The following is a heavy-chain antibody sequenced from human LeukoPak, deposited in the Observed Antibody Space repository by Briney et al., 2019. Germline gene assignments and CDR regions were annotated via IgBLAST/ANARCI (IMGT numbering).Heavy chain of an antibody. Sequence: PGGSLRLSCAASGFTFSDYYKSWILQAPGKGLEWLSYISSDGTTIQYADSVKGRFTISRDNAKNSLYLQMNSLRAEDTAVYYCAREERLRWTAYWGQGTLVTVSS. V-gene: IGHV3-11*01. CDR1: GFTFSDYY. CDR3: AREERLRWTAY. CDR2: ISSDGTTI. J-gene: IGHJ4*02. D-gene: IGHD4-23*01.